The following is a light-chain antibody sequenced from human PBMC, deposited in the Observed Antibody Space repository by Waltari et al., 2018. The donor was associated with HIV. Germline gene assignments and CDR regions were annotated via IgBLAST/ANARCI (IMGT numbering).Light chain of an antibody. J-gene: IGLJ1*01. Sequence: QSALTQPASVSGSPGQSITISCTGTSSDVGSFNLVSWYQQHPGKAPKLMIYEVSNRPSGVSNRFSGSKSGNTASLTISGLHAEDEADYYCCSYVGWSTILYVFGTGTKVTVL. CDR3: CSYVGWSTILYV. CDR2: EVS. CDR1: SSDVGSFNL. V-gene: IGLV2-23*02.